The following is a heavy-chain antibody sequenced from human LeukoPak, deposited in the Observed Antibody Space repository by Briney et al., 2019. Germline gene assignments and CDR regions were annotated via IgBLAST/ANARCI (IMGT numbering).Heavy chain of an antibody. CDR3: VRASIQSSLDF. J-gene: IGHJ4*02. Sequence: GGSLRLSCVASGFPFSSYWMTWVRQAPGKGLEWVSYISSSSSTIYSADSVKGRFTISRDNAKNSLCLEMNSLRADDTAVYYCVRASIQSSLDFWGQGTLVTVSS. CDR1: GFPFSSYW. D-gene: IGHD3-3*02. CDR2: ISSSSSTI. V-gene: IGHV3-48*01.